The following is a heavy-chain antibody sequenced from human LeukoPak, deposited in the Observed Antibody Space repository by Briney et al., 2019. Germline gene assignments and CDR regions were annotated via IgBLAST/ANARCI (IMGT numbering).Heavy chain of an antibody. J-gene: IGHJ4*02. D-gene: IGHD3-3*01. CDR2: IKVDGSDK. Sequence: GGSLRLSYAASGFTYSNYWLSWVRQTPGKGLEGVACIKVDGSDKYYVDSLKGRFTISRNNAKNSLYLQMNSLRADDTAVYYCAKDRTRQAYWGQGTLVTVSS. CDR3: AKDRTRQAY. CDR1: GFTYSNYW. V-gene: IGHV3-7*03.